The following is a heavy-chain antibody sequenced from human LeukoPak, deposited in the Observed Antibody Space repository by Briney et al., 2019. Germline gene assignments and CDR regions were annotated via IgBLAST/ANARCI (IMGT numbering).Heavy chain of an antibody. CDR1: GFTLSSNY. CDR3: AGNYYYYMDV. Sequence: GGSLRLSCAASGFTLSSNYMSCVRQAPGKGLEWVSVIYSGGSTYYADSVKGRFTISRDNSKNTLYLQMNSLRAEDTAVYYCAGNYYYYMDVWGKGTTVTVSS. V-gene: IGHV3-53*01. CDR2: IYSGGST. J-gene: IGHJ6*03.